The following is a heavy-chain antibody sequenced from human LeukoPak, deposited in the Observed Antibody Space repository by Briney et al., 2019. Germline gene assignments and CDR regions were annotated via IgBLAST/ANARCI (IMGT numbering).Heavy chain of an antibody. D-gene: IGHD2-21*01. CDR3: ASTSYCGGDCYNNWFDP. J-gene: IGHJ5*02. CDR1: GYTFTSYY. Sequence: ASVKVSCKASGYTFTSYYMHWVRQAPGQGLEWMGIINPSGGSTSYAQKFQGRVTMTRDTSTSTVYMELSSLRSEDTAVYYCASTSYCGGDCYNNWFDPRGQGTLVTVSS. CDR2: INPSGGST. V-gene: IGHV1-46*03.